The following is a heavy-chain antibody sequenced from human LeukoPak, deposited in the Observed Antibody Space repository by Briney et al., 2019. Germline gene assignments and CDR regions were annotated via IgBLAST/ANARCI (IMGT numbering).Heavy chain of an antibody. V-gene: IGHV4-31*03. D-gene: IGHD3-10*01. J-gene: IGHJ4*02. CDR3: ARDRSTVVRGVIIAGYFDY. Sequence: SQTLSLTCSVSGGSISSGGYYWSWVRLHPGKGLEWIGCIYYTGSTYYNPSLESRVTISVDTSKNQFSLKLSSVTAADTAVYYCARDRSTVVRGVIIAGYFDYWGQGTLVTVSS. CDR1: GGSISSGGYY. CDR2: IYYTGST.